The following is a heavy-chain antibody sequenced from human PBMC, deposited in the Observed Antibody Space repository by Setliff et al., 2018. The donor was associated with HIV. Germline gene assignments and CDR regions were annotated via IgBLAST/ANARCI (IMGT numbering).Heavy chain of an antibody. CDR2: INHSGST. Sequence: SETLSLTCAVYGGSLSDYYWSWIRQPPGKGLGWIGQINHSGSTIYNPSLKSRVTMSVDSSRNQFSLKLSSVTAADRAVYYCARHNGGGDRWFGPWGQGTLVTVSS. CDR1: GGSLSDYY. J-gene: IGHJ5*02. D-gene: IGHD7-27*01. V-gene: IGHV4-34*01. CDR3: ARHNGGGDRWFGP.